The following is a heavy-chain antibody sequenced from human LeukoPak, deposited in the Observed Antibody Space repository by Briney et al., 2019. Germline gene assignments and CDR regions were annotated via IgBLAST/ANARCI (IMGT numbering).Heavy chain of an antibody. Sequence: SETLSLTCAVYGGFFSGYYWSWIRQPPGKGLEWIGEINHSGSTNYNPSLKSRVTISVDTSKNQFSLKLSSVTAADTAVYYCARFRNYGWFDPWGQGTLVTVSS. CDR1: GGFFSGYY. V-gene: IGHV4-34*01. D-gene: IGHD1-7*01. J-gene: IGHJ5*02. CDR2: INHSGST. CDR3: ARFRNYGWFDP.